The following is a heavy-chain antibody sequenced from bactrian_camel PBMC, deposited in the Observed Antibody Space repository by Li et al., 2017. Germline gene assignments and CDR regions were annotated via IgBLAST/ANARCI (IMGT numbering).Heavy chain of an antibody. CDR2: IEDDGVT. CDR1: GSIYGTLC. D-gene: IGHD6*01. V-gene: IGHV3S10*01. CDR3: AEGRGSRGEHCYSLNY. Sequence: DVQLVESGGGSVQAGGSLRLSCASSGSIYGTLCMAWFRQAPGKEREGVAVIEDDGVTRYADAVKGRFTISQDSARNTVYLQMNNLQPEDTATYYCAEGRGSRGEHCYSLNYWGQGTQVTVS. J-gene: IGHJ4*01.